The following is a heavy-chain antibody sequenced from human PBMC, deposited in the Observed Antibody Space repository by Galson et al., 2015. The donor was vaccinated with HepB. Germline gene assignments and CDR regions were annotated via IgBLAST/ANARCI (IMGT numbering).Heavy chain of an antibody. CDR3: AKDLYDILTGYLFGGLGY. CDR2: IRYDGSNK. D-gene: IGHD3-9*01. J-gene: IGHJ4*02. Sequence: SLRLSCAASGFTFSSYGMHWVRQAPGKGLEWVAFIRYDGSNKYYADSVKGRFTISRDNSKNTLYLQMNSLRAEDTAVYYCAKDLYDILTGYLFGGLGYWGQGTLVTVSS. CDR1: GFTFSSYG. V-gene: IGHV3-30*02.